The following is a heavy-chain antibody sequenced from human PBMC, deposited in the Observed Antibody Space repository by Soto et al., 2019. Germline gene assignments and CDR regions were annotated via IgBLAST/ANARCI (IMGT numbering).Heavy chain of an antibody. CDR2: IYYSGST. CDR3: ARLYDFWSGYYFDY. Sequence: QLQLQESGPGLVKPSETLSLTCTVSGGSISSSSYYWGWIRQPPGKGLEWIGSIYYSGSTYYNPSLKSRVTISVDTSKNQFSLKLSSVTAADTAVYYCARLYDFWSGYYFDYWGQGTLVTVSS. CDR1: GGSISSSSYY. V-gene: IGHV4-39*01. D-gene: IGHD3-3*01. J-gene: IGHJ4*02.